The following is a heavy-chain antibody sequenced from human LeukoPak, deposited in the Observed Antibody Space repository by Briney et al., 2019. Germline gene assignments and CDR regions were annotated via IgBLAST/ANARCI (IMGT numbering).Heavy chain of an antibody. D-gene: IGHD4-17*01. CDR3: VREFDYVSYFFDY. Sequence: PGGSLRLSCAASGFTFGSYWMHWVRQVPGKALVCVSRINSDGSSTTYADSVKGRFTIHRDNAKNTLYLQMNSLRAEDTAVYFCVREFDYVSYFFDYWGQGTLVTVSS. CDR2: INSDGSST. CDR1: GFTFGSYW. J-gene: IGHJ4*02. V-gene: IGHV3-74*01.